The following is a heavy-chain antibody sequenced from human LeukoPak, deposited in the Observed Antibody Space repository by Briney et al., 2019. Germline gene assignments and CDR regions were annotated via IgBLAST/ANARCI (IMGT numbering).Heavy chain of an antibody. J-gene: IGHJ5*02. V-gene: IGHV1-46*01. Sequence: AASVKVSCKASGYTFTSYHMHWVRQAPGQGLEWMGIINPSGGSTSYAQKFQGRVTMTRDTSTSTVYMELSSLRSEDTAVYYCARAETYYDFWSGLNWFDPWGQGTLVTVSS. CDR3: ARAETYYDFWSGLNWFDP. D-gene: IGHD3-3*01. CDR2: INPSGGST. CDR1: GYTFTSYH.